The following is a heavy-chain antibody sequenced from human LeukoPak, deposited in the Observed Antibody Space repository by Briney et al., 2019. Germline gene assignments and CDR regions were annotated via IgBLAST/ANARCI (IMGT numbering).Heavy chain of an antibody. CDR1: GGSFSGYY. CDR2: INHSGST. D-gene: IGHD3-3*01. CDR3: ARVRFLEWLPRYYYYYYMDV. J-gene: IGHJ6*03. Sequence: SETLSLTCAVYGGSFSGYYWSWIRQPPGKGLEWIGEINHSGSTNYNPSLKSRVTISVDTSKNRFSLKLSSVTAADTAVYYCARVRFLEWLPRYYYYYYMDVWGKGTTVTVSS. V-gene: IGHV4-34*01.